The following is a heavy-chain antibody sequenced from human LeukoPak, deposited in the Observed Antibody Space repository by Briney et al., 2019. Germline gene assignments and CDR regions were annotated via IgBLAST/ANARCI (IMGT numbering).Heavy chain of an antibody. CDR1: GYTFTGYY. V-gene: IGHV1-2*02. J-gene: IGHJ2*01. D-gene: IGHD6-13*01. Sequence: ASVKVSCKASGYTFTGYYMHWVRQAPGQGLGWMGWINPNSGGTNYAQKFQGRVTMTRDTSISTAYMELSRLRSDDTAVYYCASFTPYSLVPPTSDWYFDLWGRGTLVTVSS. CDR3: ASFTPYSLVPPTSDWYFDL. CDR2: INPNSGGT.